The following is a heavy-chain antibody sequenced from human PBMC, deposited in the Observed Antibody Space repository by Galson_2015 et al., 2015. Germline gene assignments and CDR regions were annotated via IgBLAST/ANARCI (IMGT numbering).Heavy chain of an antibody. CDR1: GFTFSDYY. J-gene: IGHJ4*02. D-gene: IGHD6-19*01. CDR3: AREGYSSGPYFDY. V-gene: IGHV3-72*01. CDR2: SKDKANSYTT. Sequence: SLRLSCAVSGFTFSDYYINWVRQAPGKGLEWVGRSKDKANSYTTEYAASVKGRITISRDDSKNSLYLQMNSLKTEDTALYYCAREGYSSGPYFDYWGQGTLVTVSS.